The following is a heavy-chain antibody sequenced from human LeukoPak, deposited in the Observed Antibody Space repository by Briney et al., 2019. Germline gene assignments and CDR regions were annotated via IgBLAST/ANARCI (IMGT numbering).Heavy chain of an antibody. Sequence: GGSLRLSCAASGFTFSTYAMSWVRQAPGKGLEWVSGISGSGGSTFYADSVKGRFTISRDNSKNTLYVQMKSLRAEDTAVYYCAKPSVDTSMVDSHFDSWGQGTLVTVSS. CDR1: GFTFSTYA. CDR2: ISGSGGST. J-gene: IGHJ4*02. CDR3: AKPSVDTSMVDSHFDS. D-gene: IGHD5-18*01. V-gene: IGHV3-23*01.